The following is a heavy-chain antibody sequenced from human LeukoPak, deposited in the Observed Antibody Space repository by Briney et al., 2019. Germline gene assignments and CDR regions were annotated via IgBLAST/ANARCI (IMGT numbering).Heavy chain of an antibody. J-gene: IGHJ3*02. CDR1: GYTFGQYS. CDR3: ARDYILPLETDNGDGFAI. CDR2: VTPSHPTR. D-gene: IGHD3-3*02. Sequence: ASVKVSCKASGYTFGQYSISWVRQAPGKGFEWMGWVTPSHPTRVYAQEFQGRVTMTADTNTNTVSMELRSLRFDDAAVYFCARDYILPLETDNGDGFAIWGQGTVVTVSS. V-gene: IGHV1-18*01.